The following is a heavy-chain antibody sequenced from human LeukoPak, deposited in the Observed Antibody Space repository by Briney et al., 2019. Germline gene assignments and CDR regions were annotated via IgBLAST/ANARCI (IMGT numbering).Heavy chain of an antibody. Sequence: ASVKVSCKASGYTFTGYYMHWVRQAPGQGLEWMGWINPNSGGTNYAQKFQGRVTMTRDTSISTAYMELSRLRSDDTAVYYCARDRGCSSTSCHFNWFDPWGRGTLVTVSS. D-gene: IGHD2-2*01. CDR3: ARDRGCSSTSCHFNWFDP. CDR2: INPNSGGT. V-gene: IGHV1-2*02. J-gene: IGHJ5*02. CDR1: GYTFTGYY.